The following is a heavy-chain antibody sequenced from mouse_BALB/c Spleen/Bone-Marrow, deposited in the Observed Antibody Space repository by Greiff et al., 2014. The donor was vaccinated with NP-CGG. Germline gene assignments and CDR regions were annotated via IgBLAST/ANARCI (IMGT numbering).Heavy chain of an antibody. D-gene: IGHD2-4*01. V-gene: IGHV1-4*01. Sequence: QVQLKESGAELARPGASVKMSCEASGYTFTGYTMHWVKQRPGQGLEWIGYINPSSGYTNYNQKFKDRATLTADKSSSTAYMQLSSLTSEDSAVYYCARDVIFYDYDKDYCSMDYWGQGTSVTVSS. J-gene: IGHJ4*01. CDR1: GYTFTGYT. CDR3: ARDVIFYDYDKDYCSMDY. CDR2: INPSSGYT.